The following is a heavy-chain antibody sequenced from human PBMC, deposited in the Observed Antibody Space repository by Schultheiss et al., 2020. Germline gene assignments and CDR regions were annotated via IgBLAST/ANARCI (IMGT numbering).Heavy chain of an antibody. CDR3: ARARWELRGDAFDI. J-gene: IGHJ3*02. CDR1: GFTVSSNY. CDR2: IYSGGST. Sequence: GESLKISCAASGFTVSSNYMSWVRQAPGKGLEWVSVIYSGGSTYYADSVKGRFTISRDNSKNTLYLQMNSLRAEDTAVYYCARARWELRGDAFDIWGQGTMVTVSS. D-gene: IGHD1-26*01. V-gene: IGHV3-53*05.